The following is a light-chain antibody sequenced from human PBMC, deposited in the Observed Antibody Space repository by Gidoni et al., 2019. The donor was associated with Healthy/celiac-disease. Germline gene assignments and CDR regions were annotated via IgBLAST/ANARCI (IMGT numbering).Light chain of an antibody. CDR2: KAS. V-gene: IGKV1-5*03. J-gene: IGKJ1*01. Sequence: DIQLTRSPSTLSASAGDRVTITCRASQSISSWLAWYQQQPGKAPKLLIYKASSLESGVPSRFSGSGSGTEFTLTSSSLQHDDFATYYCQKYNSLPWTFGQGTKVEIK. CDR3: QKYNSLPWT. CDR1: QSISSW.